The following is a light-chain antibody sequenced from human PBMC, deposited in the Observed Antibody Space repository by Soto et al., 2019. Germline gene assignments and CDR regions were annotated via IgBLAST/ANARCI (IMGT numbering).Light chain of an antibody. Sequence: DIQMTQSPSSLSGSLGDRVTITCRASENISSWLAWYPPKPGKAPKXLIFKASTLETGVPSRFSGSGSETEFTLTISSLQPDDAATYYCQPYNSYSRTLGQGTKVDI. CDR1: ENISSW. J-gene: IGKJ1*01. CDR3: QPYNSYSRT. CDR2: KAS. V-gene: IGKV1-5*03.